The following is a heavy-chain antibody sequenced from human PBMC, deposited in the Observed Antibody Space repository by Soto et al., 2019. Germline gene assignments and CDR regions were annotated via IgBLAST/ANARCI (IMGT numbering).Heavy chain of an antibody. V-gene: IGHV3-33*01. Sequence: QVQLVESGGGVVQPGRSLRLSCTASGFTLSDYGMHWVRQAPGKGLEWVAVIWHDGGEKYYADSVTGRFTISRDNSKNTVHLQIDSLGTEYTALYCCARDPGRDSPIDYWGQGTLVTVSS. CDR2: IWHDGGEK. CDR3: ARDPGRDSPIDY. J-gene: IGHJ4*02. D-gene: IGHD3-22*01. CDR1: GFTLSDYG.